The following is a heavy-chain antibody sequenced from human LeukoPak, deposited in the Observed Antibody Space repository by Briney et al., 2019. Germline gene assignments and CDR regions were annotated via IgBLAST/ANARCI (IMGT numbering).Heavy chain of an antibody. D-gene: IGHD5-18*01. J-gene: IGHJ6*02. CDR3: ARLRGYSYGYIRAYYGMDV. CDR2: IYYSGST. V-gene: IGHV4-59*01. Sequence: NSSETLSLTCTVSGGSISSYYWSWIRQPPGKGLEWIGYIYYSGSTNYNPSLKSRVTISVDTSKNQFSLKLSSVTAADTAVYYCARLRGYSYGYIRAYYGMDVWGQGTTVTVSS. CDR1: GGSISSYY.